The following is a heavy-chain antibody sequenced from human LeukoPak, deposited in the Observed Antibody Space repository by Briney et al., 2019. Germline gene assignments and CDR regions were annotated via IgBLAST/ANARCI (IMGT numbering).Heavy chain of an antibody. V-gene: IGHV3-30*18. CDR3: AKAPHHGYGDYFVDY. CDR2: ISYDGSNK. J-gene: IGHJ4*02. CDR1: GFTFSSYG. D-gene: IGHD4-17*01. Sequence: GGSLRLSCAASGFTFSSYGMHWVRQAPGKGLEWVAVISYDGSNKYYADSVKGRFTISRDNSKNTLYLQMNSLRAEDTAVYYCAKAPHHGYGDYFVDYWGQGTLVTVSS.